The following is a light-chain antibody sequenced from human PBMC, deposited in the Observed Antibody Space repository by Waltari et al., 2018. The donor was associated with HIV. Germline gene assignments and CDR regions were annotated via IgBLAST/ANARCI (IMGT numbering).Light chain of an antibody. CDR1: SSNIGSNT. CDR3: AAWDDSLSGLVV. Sequence: TISCSGSSSNIGSNTVNWYQQLPGTAPRLLIYSNNQRPSGAPDRFSGSKSGTSASLAISGLQSEDEADYYCAAWDDSLSGLVVFGGGTKLTVL. CDR2: SNN. V-gene: IGLV1-44*01. J-gene: IGLJ2*01.